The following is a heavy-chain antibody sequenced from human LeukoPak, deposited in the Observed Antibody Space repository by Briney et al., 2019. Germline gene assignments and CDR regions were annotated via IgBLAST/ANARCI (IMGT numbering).Heavy chain of an antibody. V-gene: IGHV4-4*07. CDR1: GGSMSNSY. CDR3: AKLDRPRNWNWRFDP. J-gene: IGHJ5*02. CDR2: IYTSGST. Sequence: PSETLSLTCTVSGGSMSNSYWSWIRQPAGKGLEWIGRIYTSGSTNYNPSLKSRVTMSIDMSKNQFSLKLRSVTAADTAVYYCAKLDRPRNWNWRFDPWGQGALVPVSS. D-gene: IGHD1-7*01.